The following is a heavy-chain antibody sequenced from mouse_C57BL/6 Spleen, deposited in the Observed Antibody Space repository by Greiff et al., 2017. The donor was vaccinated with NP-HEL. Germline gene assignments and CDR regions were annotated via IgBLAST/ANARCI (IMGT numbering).Heavy chain of an antibody. CDR3: ARSAYYSNYVFDV. V-gene: IGHV1-4*01. J-gene: IGHJ1*03. CDR2: INPSSGYT. Sequence: VQLQQSGAELARPGASVKMSCKASGYTFTSYTMHWVNQRPGQGLEWIGYINPSSGYTKYNQKFKDKATLTADKSSSTAYMQLSSLTSEDSAVYYCARSAYYSNYVFDVWGTGTTVTVSS. D-gene: IGHD2-5*01. CDR1: GYTFTSYT.